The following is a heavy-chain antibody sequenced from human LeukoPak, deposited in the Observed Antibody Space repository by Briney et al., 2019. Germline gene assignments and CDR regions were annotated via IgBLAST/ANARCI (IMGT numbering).Heavy chain of an antibody. CDR1: GFTFSSYS. V-gene: IGHV3-21*01. D-gene: IGHD5-12*01. CDR2: ISGYGTYM. CDR3: ARALQPPRGYSGDGLDYYYYYPMDV. Sequence: GGSLRLSCAASGFTFSSYSMNWVRQAPGKGLEWVSSISGYGTYMYDADSVKGRFTISRDNAKNSLYLQMNSLRAEDTAVYYCARALQPPRGYSGDGLDYYYYYPMDVWGQGTTVTVSS. J-gene: IGHJ6*02.